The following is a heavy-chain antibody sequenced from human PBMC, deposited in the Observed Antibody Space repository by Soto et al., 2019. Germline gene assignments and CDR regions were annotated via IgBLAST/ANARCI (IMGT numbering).Heavy chain of an antibody. V-gene: IGHV1-46*01. CDR2: INPSGGST. CDR1: GYTFTSYY. CDR3: AIAPVVVDAMTFDY. Sequence: QVQLVQSGAEVKKPGASVKVSCKASGYTFTSYYMHWVRQAPGQGLEWMGIINPSGGSTSYAQKFLGRVTLTRDPSMSTVYMDLSSLRSEDTAVYYCAIAPVVVDAMTFDYGGQGTLVTVSA. D-gene: IGHD3-22*01. J-gene: IGHJ4*02.